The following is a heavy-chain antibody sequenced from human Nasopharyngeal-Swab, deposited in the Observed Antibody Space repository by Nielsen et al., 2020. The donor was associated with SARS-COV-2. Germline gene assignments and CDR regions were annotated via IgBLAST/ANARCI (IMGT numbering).Heavy chain of an antibody. Sequence: WARQAPGQGFEWMGWISAYNGNTNYAQKLQGRVTMTTDTSTSTAYMELRSLRSDDTAVYYCARDSKVGATAPYYGMDVWGQGTTVTVSS. CDR3: ARDSKVGATAPYYGMDV. CDR2: ISAYNGNT. J-gene: IGHJ6*02. V-gene: IGHV1-18*01. D-gene: IGHD1-26*01.